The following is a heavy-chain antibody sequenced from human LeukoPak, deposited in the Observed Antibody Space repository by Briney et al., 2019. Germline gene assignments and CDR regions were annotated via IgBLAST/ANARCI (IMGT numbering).Heavy chain of an antibody. Sequence: GGSLRLSCAASGFTFSSYAMSWVRQAPGKGLEWVSAISGSGGSTYYADSVKGRFTISRDNSKNTLYLQMNSLRAEDTAVYYCAKDQLYYDFWSGYYGVFGDYWGQGTLVTVPS. J-gene: IGHJ4*02. D-gene: IGHD3-3*01. CDR3: AKDQLYYDFWSGYYGVFGDY. CDR1: GFTFSSYA. V-gene: IGHV3-23*01. CDR2: ISGSGGST.